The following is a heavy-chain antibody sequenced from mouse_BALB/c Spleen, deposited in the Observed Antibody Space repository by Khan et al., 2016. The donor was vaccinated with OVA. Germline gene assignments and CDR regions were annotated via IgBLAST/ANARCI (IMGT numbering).Heavy chain of an antibody. CDR3: VNQGSSSAWFTY. V-gene: IGHV1-7*01. Sequence: QVQLQQSGAELAKPGASVKMSCKASGYTFTSYWMHWVKQRPGQGLEWIGYINPSTDYTEYNQKFKDKATLTADKPSSTAYMQLTSLTSEDSAVYYCVNQGSSSAWFTYWGQGTLVTVSA. CDR1: GYTFTSYW. D-gene: IGHD1-1*01. CDR2: INPSTDYT. J-gene: IGHJ3*01.